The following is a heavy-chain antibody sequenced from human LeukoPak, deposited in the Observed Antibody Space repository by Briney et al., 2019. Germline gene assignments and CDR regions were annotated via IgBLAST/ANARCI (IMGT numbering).Heavy chain of an antibody. CDR2: IKQDGSEK. CDR1: GFTFSSYW. Sequence: GGSLRLSCAASGFTFSSYWMSWVRQAPGKGLEWVANIKQDGSEKYYVDSVKGRFTVSRDNAKNSLYLQMNSLRAEDTALYYCAREGTTVFPLDYWGQGTLVTVSS. J-gene: IGHJ4*02. CDR3: AREGTTVFPLDY. V-gene: IGHV3-7*03. D-gene: IGHD4-17*01.